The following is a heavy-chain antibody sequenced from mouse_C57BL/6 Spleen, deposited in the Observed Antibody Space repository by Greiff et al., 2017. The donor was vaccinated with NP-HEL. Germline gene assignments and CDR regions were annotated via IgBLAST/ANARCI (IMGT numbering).Heavy chain of an antibody. CDR3: ARELGGGAMDY. J-gene: IGHJ4*01. CDR2: IYPSDSET. V-gene: IGHV1-61*01. CDR1: GYTFTSYW. Sequence: QVQLQQPGAELVRPGSSVKLSCKASGYTFTSYWMAWVKQRPGQGLEWIGNIYPSDSETHYNQKFKDKATLTVDKSSSTAYMQLSSLTSEDSAVYYCARELGGGAMDYWGQGTSVTVSS.